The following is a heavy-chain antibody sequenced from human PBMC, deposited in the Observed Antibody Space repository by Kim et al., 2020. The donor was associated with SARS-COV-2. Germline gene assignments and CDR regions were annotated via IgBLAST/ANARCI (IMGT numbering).Heavy chain of an antibody. CDR2: IGTAGDT. V-gene: IGHV3-13*04. D-gene: IGHD2-15*01. Sequence: GGSLRLSCAASGFTFSSYDMHWVRQATGKGLEWVSAIGTAGDTYYPGSVKGRFTISRENAKNSLYLQMNSLRAGDTAVYYCARAYFGYCSGGSCYPGLYFDYWGQGTLVTVSS. CDR3: ARAYFGYCSGGSCYPGLYFDY. CDR1: GFTFSSYD. J-gene: IGHJ4*02.